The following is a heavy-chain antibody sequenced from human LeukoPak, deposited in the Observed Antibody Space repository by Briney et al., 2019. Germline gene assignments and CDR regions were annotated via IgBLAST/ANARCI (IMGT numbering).Heavy chain of an antibody. D-gene: IGHD3-10*01. V-gene: IGHV3-21*01. Sequence: GGSLGLSCAASGFTFSSYSMNWVRQAPGKGLEWVSSISSSSSYIYYADSVKGRFTISRDNAKNSLYLQMNSLRAEDTAVYYCARGLRAEDAFDIWGQGTMVTVSS. J-gene: IGHJ3*02. CDR2: ISSSSSYI. CDR3: ARGLRAEDAFDI. CDR1: GFTFSSYS.